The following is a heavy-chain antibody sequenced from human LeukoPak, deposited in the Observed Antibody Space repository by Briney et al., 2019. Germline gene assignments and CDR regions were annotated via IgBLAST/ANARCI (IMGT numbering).Heavy chain of an antibody. CDR1: GYTFTSYY. CDR2: INPSGGST. V-gene: IGHV1-46*01. D-gene: IGHD3-22*01. J-gene: IGHJ4*02. CDR3: ARDDRRTYDSSGYEVYYLDY. Sequence: ASVKVSCKASGYTFTSYYMHWVRQAPGQGLEWMGIINPSGGSTSYAQKFRGRVTMTRDTSTSTVYMELSSLRSEDTAVYYCARDDRRTYDSSGYEVYYLDYWGQGTLVTVS.